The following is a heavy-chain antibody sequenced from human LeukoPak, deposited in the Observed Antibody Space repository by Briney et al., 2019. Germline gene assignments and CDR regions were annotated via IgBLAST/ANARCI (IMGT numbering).Heavy chain of an antibody. V-gene: IGHV6-1*01. CDR3: ARGLWGYGGNSVDY. CDR1: GDSVSSNSAA. J-gene: IGHJ4*02. D-gene: IGHD4-23*01. Sequence: SQTLSLTCAISGDSVSSNSAAWNWIRQSPSRGLEWLGRTYYRSKWYNDYAVSVKSRITINPDTSKNQFSLKLSSVTAADTAVYYCARGLWGYGGNSVDYWGQGALVTVSS. CDR2: TYYRSKWYN.